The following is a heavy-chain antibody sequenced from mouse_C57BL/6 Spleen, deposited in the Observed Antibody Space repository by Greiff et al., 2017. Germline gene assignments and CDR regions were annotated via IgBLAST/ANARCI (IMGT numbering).Heavy chain of an antibody. V-gene: IGHV1-80*01. CDR3: ARDSNYVGDFDY. CDR1: GYAFSSYW. J-gene: IGHJ2*01. Sequence: GASVKISCKASGYAFSSYWMNWVKQRPGKGLEWIGQIYPGDGDTNYNGKFKGKATLTADKSSSTAYMQLSSLTSEDSAVYFCARDSNYVGDFDYWGQGTTLTVSS. D-gene: IGHD2-5*01. CDR2: IYPGDGDT.